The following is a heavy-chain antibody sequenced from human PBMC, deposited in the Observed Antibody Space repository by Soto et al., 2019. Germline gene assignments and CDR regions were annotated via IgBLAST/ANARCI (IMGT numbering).Heavy chain of an antibody. CDR2: IYYSGST. D-gene: IGHD3-3*01. V-gene: IGHV4-61*01. CDR3: ARVTPIFGVDKYYYYGMDV. Sequence: SETLSLTCTVSGGSVSSGSYYWSWIRQPPGKGLEWIGYIYYSGSTNYNPSLKSRVTISVDTSKNQFSLKLSSVTAADTAVYYCARVTPIFGVDKYYYYGMDVWGQGTTVTVSS. CDR1: GGSVSSGSYY. J-gene: IGHJ6*02.